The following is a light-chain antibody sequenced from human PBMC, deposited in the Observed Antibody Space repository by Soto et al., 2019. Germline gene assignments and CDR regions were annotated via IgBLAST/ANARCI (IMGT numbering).Light chain of an antibody. J-gene: IGKJ5*01. V-gene: IGKV3-20*01. CDR1: QSVGGSS. CDR2: ETS. CDR3: QQYQSSPIT. Sequence: EIVLTQSPGTLYLSPGERATLSCRASQSVGGSSLAWHQQSPGQAPRLLFYETSRRASGTPEWFSGSGSGTDFTLTISRLEPDDFAVYYCQQYQSSPITFGQGTRLEIK.